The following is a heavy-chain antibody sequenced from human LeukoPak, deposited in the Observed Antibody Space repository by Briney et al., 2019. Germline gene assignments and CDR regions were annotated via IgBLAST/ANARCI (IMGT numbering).Heavy chain of an antibody. J-gene: IGHJ4*02. CDR3: ASSLSKYYYDSSGY. CDR2: ITTSSTYI. V-gene: IGHV3-21*01. CDR1: GFTFNSYE. D-gene: IGHD3-22*01. Sequence: GGSLRLSCAASGFTFNSYEMNWVRQAPGKGLEWVSSITTSSTYIHYADSLKGRFTISRDNAKNSLYLQMNSLRDEDTAVYYCASSLSKYYYDSSGYWGQGTLVTVSS.